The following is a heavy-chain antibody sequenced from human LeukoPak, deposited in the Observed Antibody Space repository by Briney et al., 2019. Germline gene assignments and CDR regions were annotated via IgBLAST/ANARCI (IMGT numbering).Heavy chain of an antibody. CDR3: AKDLMTYYYGSGNYDF. V-gene: IGHV3-9*01. D-gene: IGHD3-10*01. CDR2: ISWHSGSI. CDR1: GFTFDDYT. Sequence: GGSLRLSYAASGFTFDDYTMHWVRQAPGKGLEWVSGISWHSGSIGYADSVKGRFTISRDNAKNSLYLQMNSLRAEDTALYYCAKDLMTYYYGSGNYDFWGQGTLVTVSS. J-gene: IGHJ4*02.